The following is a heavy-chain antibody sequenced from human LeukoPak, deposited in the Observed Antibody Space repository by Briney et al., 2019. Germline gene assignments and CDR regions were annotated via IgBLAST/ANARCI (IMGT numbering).Heavy chain of an antibody. D-gene: IGHD6-13*01. V-gene: IGHV4-34*01. J-gene: IGHJ4*02. Sequence: SETLSLTCAVYGGSFSGYYWSWIRQPPGKGLEWIGEINHSGSTNYNPSLKSRVTISVDTSKNQFSLKLSPVTAADTAVYYCARWPAAAGTDYWGKGTLVTVSS. CDR1: GGSFSGYY. CDR3: ARWPAAAGTDY. CDR2: INHSGST.